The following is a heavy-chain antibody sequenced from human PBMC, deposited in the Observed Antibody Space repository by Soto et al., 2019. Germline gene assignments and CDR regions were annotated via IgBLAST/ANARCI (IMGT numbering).Heavy chain of an antibody. V-gene: IGHV2-5*01. CDR2: IYWNDDK. Sequence: SGPTLVNPTQTLTLTCTFSGFSLSTFGMGVGWIRQPPGKALEWLALIYWNDDKRYSPSLNSRLTIAKDTSKNLVVLTMTNVDPVDAATYYYVNSPDSSPSDYWGQGTLVTVSS. CDR3: VNSPDSSPSDY. CDR1: GFSLSTFGMG. D-gene: IGHD5-18*01. J-gene: IGHJ4*02.